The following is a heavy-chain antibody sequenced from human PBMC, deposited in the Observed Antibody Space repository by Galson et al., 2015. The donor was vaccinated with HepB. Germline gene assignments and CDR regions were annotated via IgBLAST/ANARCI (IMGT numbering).Heavy chain of an antibody. Sequence: SLRLSCAASGFTFSSYGMHWVRQAPGKGLEWVAVISYDGSNKYYADSVKGRFTISRDNSKNTLYLQMNSLRAEDTAVYYCAKDRDFWSGYSGMDVWGQGTTVTVSS. CDR1: GFTFSSYG. D-gene: IGHD3-3*01. J-gene: IGHJ6*02. CDR2: ISYDGSNK. CDR3: AKDRDFWSGYSGMDV. V-gene: IGHV3-30*18.